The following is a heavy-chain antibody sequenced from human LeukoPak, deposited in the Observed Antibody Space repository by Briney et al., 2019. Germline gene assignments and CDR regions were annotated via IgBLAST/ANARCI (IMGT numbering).Heavy chain of an antibody. CDR1: GGSISNYF. J-gene: IGHJ3*01. CDR2: MLYTGNT. Sequence: IPSETLSLTCAVSGGSISNYFWTWIRHPPGKGLEWIGYMLYTGNTHYNPSLKSRLTISIDTSKNQLSLKLSSVTAADTAIYYCAGSLRPRQGLDAYDVWGQGTMVTVSS. V-gene: IGHV4-59*08. D-gene: IGHD4-17*01. CDR3: AGSLRPRQGLDAYDV.